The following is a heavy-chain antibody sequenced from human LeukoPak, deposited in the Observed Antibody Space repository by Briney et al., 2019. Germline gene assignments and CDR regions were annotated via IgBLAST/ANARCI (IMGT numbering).Heavy chain of an antibody. J-gene: IGHJ3*02. CDR1: GGTVSSGSYY. CDR2: IYYSGST. V-gene: IGHV4-61*01. Sequence: SETLSLTCTVPGGTVSSGSYYWSWIRQPPGKGLEWIGYIYYSGSTYYNPSPTSRVTISVNTSKNQYPLELSSVTAAYTCVYYCARDWGGIWGQGTMVTVSS. CDR3: ARDWGGI. D-gene: IGHD3-16*01.